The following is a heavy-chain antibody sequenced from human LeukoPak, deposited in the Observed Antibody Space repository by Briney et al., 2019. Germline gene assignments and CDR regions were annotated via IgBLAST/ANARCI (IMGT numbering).Heavy chain of an antibody. CDR2: ISSSSSTI. J-gene: IGHJ4*02. CDR1: GFTFSSYS. Sequence: GGSLRLSCAASGFTFSSYSMNWVRQAPGKGLEWVSYISSSSSTIYYADSVKGRFTISRDNAKNSLYLQMNSLRAEDTAVYYCARGRHDYGDYGLDYWGQGTLVTVSS. D-gene: IGHD4-17*01. V-gene: IGHV3-48*04. CDR3: ARGRHDYGDYGLDY.